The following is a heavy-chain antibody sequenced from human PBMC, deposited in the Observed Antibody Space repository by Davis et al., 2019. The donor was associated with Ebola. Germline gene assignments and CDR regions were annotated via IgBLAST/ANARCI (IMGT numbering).Heavy chain of an antibody. V-gene: IGHV4-59*08. CDR2: IYYSGST. J-gene: IGHJ4*02. Sequence: MPSETLSLTCTVSGGSISSYYWSWIRQPPGKGLEWIGYIYYSGSTDYNPSLKSRVTISLDTSKNQFSLKLNSVTAADTAMYYCARSGYTGYAPKINFDFWGQGTLVTVSS. CDR1: GGSISSYY. D-gene: IGHD5-12*01. CDR3: ARSGYTGYAPKINFDF.